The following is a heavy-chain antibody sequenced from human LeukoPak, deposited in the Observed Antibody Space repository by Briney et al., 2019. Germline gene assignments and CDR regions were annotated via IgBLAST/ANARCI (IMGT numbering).Heavy chain of an antibody. J-gene: IGHJ4*02. V-gene: IGHV3-48*04. D-gene: IGHD2-2*01. CDR1: GFTFSSHA. CDR2: ISTDSLTI. CDR3: ARDCSSATCYAAFDY. Sequence: GGSLRLSCAASGFTFSSHAMNWVRQAPGKGLEWISSISTDSLTIKYADFLSGQFTISRDNAENLLFLQMSSLRAEDTGVYYCARDCSSATCYAAFDYWGQGTLVTVSS.